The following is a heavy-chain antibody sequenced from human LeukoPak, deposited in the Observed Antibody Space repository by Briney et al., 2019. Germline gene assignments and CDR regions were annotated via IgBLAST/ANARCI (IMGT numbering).Heavy chain of an antibody. CDR1: GGSFSGYY. J-gene: IGHJ3*02. Sequence: SETLSLTCAVYGGSFSGYYWSWIRQPPGKGLEWIGEINHSGSTNYNPSLKSRVTISVDTSKNQFSLKLSSVTAADTAVYYRARAGGDYGNDAFDIWGQGTMVTVSS. V-gene: IGHV4-34*01. D-gene: IGHD4-17*01. CDR3: ARAGGDYGNDAFDI. CDR2: INHSGST.